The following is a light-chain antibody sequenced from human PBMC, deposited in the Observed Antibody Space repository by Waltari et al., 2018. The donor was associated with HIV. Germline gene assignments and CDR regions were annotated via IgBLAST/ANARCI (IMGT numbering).Light chain of an antibody. CDR3: CSYAGTYTYV. V-gene: IGLV2-11*01. CDR1: SSDVGDYNS. Sequence: QSALTQPRSVSGSPGQSVTISCTGTSSDVGDYNSVSWYQQHPGKAPKLMIYDVSTWPSGFPDRFSGSKAGNTSSLTISGLQAEDEADYYCCSYAGTYTYVFGTGTKVTVL. CDR2: DVS. J-gene: IGLJ1*01.